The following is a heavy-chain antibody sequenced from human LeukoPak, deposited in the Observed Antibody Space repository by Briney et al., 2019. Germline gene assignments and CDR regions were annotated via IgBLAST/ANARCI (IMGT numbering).Heavy chain of an antibody. Sequence: GRSLRLSCAASGFTFSSYAMHWVRQAPGKGLEWVAVISYDGSNKYYADSVKGRFTISRDNSKNTLYLQMNSLRAEDTAVYYCARDPSNYYDSSGYSTYFDYWGQGTLVTVSS. CDR1: GFTFSSYA. CDR3: ARDPSNYYDSSGYSTYFDY. V-gene: IGHV3-30-3*01. CDR2: ISYDGSNK. D-gene: IGHD3-22*01. J-gene: IGHJ4*02.